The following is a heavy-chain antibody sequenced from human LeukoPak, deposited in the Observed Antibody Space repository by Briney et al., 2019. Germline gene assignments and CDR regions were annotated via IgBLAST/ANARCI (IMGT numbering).Heavy chain of an antibody. J-gene: IGHJ4*02. D-gene: IGHD6-13*01. CDR1: GFSFNSYS. CDR2: ITSSSSYI. V-gene: IGHV3-21*01. CDR3: ARVYSSSWYSGY. Sequence: GGSLRLSCAASGFSFNSYSMNWVRQAPGKGLEWVSSITSSSSYIYYADSVKGRFTISRDNAKNSLCLQMNSLRAEDTAVYYCARVYSSSWYSGYWGQGTLVTVSS.